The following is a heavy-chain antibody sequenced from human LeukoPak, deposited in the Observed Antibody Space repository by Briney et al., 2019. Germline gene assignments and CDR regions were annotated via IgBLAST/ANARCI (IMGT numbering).Heavy chain of an antibody. V-gene: IGHV3-23*01. Sequence: PGGSLRLSCAASGFTFSSYAMSWVRQAPGKGLEWVSAISGSGGSTYYADSVKGRFTISRDNSKNTLYLQMNSLRAEDTAVYYCAKGLYGSGSYSGAFDIWGQGTMVTVSS. D-gene: IGHD3-10*01. CDR2: ISGSGGST. CDR1: GFTFSSYA. CDR3: AKGLYGSGSYSGAFDI. J-gene: IGHJ3*02.